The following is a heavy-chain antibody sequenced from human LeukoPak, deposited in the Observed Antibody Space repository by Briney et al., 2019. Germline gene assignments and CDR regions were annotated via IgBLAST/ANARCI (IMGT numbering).Heavy chain of an antibody. V-gene: IGHV3-11*04. CDR2: ITSGGTTM. CDR3: ARDTGRLLWFGELLRTFDY. Sequence: GGSLRLSCVASGFKFSDSYMNWIRQAPGKGLEWISYITSGGTTMYYADSVKGRFTISRDNSKNTLYLQMNSLRAEDTAVYYCARDTGRLLWFGELLRTFDYWGQGTLVTVSS. D-gene: IGHD3-10*01. J-gene: IGHJ4*02. CDR1: GFKFSDSY.